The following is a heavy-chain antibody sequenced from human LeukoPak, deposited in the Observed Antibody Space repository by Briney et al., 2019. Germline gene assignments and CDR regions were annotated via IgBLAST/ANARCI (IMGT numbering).Heavy chain of an antibody. J-gene: IGHJ4*02. Sequence: SETLSLTCAVYGGSFSGYYWSWIRQPPGKGLEWIGEVNHSGGTNYNPSLKSRLTISVDTSNNQFSLKLSSVTAADTAVYYCAKNKGSAPLRPHDYWGQGTLITVSS. CDR3: AKNKGSAPLRPHDY. V-gene: IGHV4-34*01. CDR1: GGSFSGYY. D-gene: IGHD6-25*01. CDR2: VNHSGGT.